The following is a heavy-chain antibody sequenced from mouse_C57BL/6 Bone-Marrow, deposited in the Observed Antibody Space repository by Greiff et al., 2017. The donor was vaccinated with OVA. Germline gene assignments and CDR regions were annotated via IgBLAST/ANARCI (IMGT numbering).Heavy chain of an antibody. J-gene: IGHJ4*01. CDR1: GFNIKDDY. CDR2: IDPENGDT. D-gene: IGHD1-2*01. Sequence: VQLQQSGAELVRPGASVKLSCTASGFNIKDDYMHWVKQRPEQGLEWIGRIDPENGDTEYASKFQGKATITADTSSNTAYLQLSSLTSEDTAVYYCTTEGITTAGAMDYWGQGTSVTVSS. V-gene: IGHV14-4*01. CDR3: TTEGITTAGAMDY.